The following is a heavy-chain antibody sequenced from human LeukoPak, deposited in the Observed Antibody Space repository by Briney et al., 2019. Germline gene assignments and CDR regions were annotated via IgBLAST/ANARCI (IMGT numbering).Heavy chain of an antibody. CDR1: GYTFTSYY. Sequence: ASVKVSCKASGYTFTSYYMHWVRQAPGQGLEWMGWINTNTGNPTYAQGFTGRFVFSLDTSVSTAYLQISSLKAEDTAVYYCARAGQTRGSYWGDLYYYYYGMDVWGQGTTVTVSS. D-gene: IGHD1-26*01. CDR2: INTNTGNP. V-gene: IGHV7-4-1*02. J-gene: IGHJ6*02. CDR3: ARAGQTRGSYWGDLYYYYYGMDV.